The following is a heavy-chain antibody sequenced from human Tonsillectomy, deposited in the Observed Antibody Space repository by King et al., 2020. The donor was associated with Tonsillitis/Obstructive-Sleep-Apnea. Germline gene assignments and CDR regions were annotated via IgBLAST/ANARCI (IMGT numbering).Heavy chain of an antibody. J-gene: IGHJ4*02. V-gene: IGHV1-2*06. CDR3: ARGLRGVDIDY. D-gene: IGHD2-15*01. CDR1: GYTFTGYY. CDR2: IYPNSGGT. Sequence: VQLVESGAEVKKPGASVKVSCKASGYTFTGYYIDWVRQAPGQGLEWMGRIYPNSGGTNYAQNFQGRVTVTRDTSISTAYMDLSRLRSDDTAVYYCARGLRGVDIDYWGQGTLVTVSS.